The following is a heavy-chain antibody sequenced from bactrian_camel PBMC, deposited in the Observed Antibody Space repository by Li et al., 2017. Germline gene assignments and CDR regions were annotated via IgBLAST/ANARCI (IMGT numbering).Heavy chain of an antibody. Sequence: HVQLVESGGGSVQAGGSLRLSCTVSGAFYSRHYCLAWFRQAPGKDREKVAAIHTGGGSTHYADSVKGRFTISRDNAKNMLYLQMNSLKSEDTALYYCATRYGLGAKRGGYNYWGQGTQVTVS. V-gene: IGHV3S1*01. CDR2: IHTGGGST. CDR1: GAFYSRHYC. J-gene: IGHJ4*01. CDR3: ATRYGLGAKRGGYNY. D-gene: IGHD3*01.